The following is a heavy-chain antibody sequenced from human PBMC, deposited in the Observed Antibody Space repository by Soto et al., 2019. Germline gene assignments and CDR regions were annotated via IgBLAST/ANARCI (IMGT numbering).Heavy chain of an antibody. V-gene: IGHV3-30-3*01. CDR2: ISYDGSNK. J-gene: IGHJ2*01. Sequence: QVQLVESGGGVVQPGRSLRLSCAASGFTFSSYAMHWVRQAPGKGLEWVAVISYDGSNKFYADSVKGRFIMSRDNSKNTLYLQMNSLRAEDTAVYYCARPLWRDDYNWGYFALWGRGTLVTVSS. D-gene: IGHD4-4*01. CDR3: ARPLWRDDYNWGYFAL. CDR1: GFTFSSYA.